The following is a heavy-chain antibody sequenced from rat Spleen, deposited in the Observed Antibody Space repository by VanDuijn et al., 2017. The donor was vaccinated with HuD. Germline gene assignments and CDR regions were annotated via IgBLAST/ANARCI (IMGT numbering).Heavy chain of an antibody. D-gene: IGHD1-6*01. J-gene: IGHJ3*01. CDR1: GFTFSKYD. Sequence: EVQLVESGGGLVQPGRSMKLSCAASGFTFSKYDMAWVRQAPTKGLEWIASISTGGGNTYYRDSVKGRFTISRDNGKNTLYLQMDSLRSEDTATYYCVRHALMYTTDSFTYWGQGTLVTVSS. CDR2: ISTGGGNT. CDR3: VRHALMYTTDSFTY. V-gene: IGHV5-25*01.